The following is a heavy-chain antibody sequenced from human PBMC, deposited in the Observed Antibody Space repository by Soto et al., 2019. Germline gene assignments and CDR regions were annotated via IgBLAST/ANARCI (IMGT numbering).Heavy chain of an antibody. J-gene: IGHJ3*02. Sequence: PGGSLRLSCAASGFTFDDYGMTWVRQAPGKGLEWVSGIDWNGRSTGYADSVKGRFTISRDNAKSSLYLQMNSLRAEDTALYYCARVRTARSVDAFHIWGPGTMGT. CDR2: IDWNGRST. V-gene: IGHV3-20*04. CDR1: GFTFDDYG. CDR3: ARVRTARSVDAFHI. D-gene: IGHD2-21*02.